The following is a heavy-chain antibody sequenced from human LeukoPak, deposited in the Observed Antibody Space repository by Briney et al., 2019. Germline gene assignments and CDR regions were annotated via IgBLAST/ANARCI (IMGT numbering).Heavy chain of an antibody. CDR2: IYYSGST. CDR1: GGSISSGGYY. V-gene: IGHV4-31*03. Sequence: TPSETLSLTCTVSGGSISSGGYYWSWIRQHPGKGLEWIGYIYYSGSTYYNPSLKSRVTISVDTSKNQFSLKLSSVTAADTAVYYCARERGELYYFDYWGQGTLVTVSS. D-gene: IGHD1-7*01. CDR3: ARERGELYYFDY. J-gene: IGHJ4*02.